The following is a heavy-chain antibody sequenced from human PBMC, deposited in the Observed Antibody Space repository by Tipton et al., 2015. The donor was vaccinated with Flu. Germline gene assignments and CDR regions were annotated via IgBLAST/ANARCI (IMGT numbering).Heavy chain of an antibody. D-gene: IGHD3-9*01. CDR3: ARLDRYLDL. CDR1: GGSISSGSYY. CDR2: IYTSGST. Sequence: LRLSCTVSGGSISSGSYYWSWIRQPAGKGLEWIGRIYTSGSTNYNPSLKSRVTISVDTSKNQFSLKLSSVTAADTAVYYCARLDRYLDLWGRGTLVTVSS. V-gene: IGHV4-61*02. J-gene: IGHJ2*01.